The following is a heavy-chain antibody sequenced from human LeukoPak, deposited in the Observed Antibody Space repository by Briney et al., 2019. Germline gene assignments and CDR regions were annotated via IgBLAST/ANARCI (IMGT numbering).Heavy chain of an antibody. Sequence: SETLSLTCAVYGGSFNGYYWSWIRQPPGKGLEWIGEINHSGSTNYNPSLKSRVTISVDTSKNQFSLKLSSVTAADTAVYYCARIPRPLTAPRYSSGWSHFDYWGQGTLVTVSS. V-gene: IGHV4-34*01. CDR2: INHSGST. CDR3: ARIPRPLTAPRYSSGWSHFDY. CDR1: GGSFNGYY. D-gene: IGHD6-19*01. J-gene: IGHJ4*02.